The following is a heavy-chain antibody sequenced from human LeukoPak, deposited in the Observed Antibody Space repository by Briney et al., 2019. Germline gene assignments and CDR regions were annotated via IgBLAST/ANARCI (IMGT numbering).Heavy chain of an antibody. CDR3: ARGRIVGGNTFDS. CDR2: IWYDGSNK. Sequence: PGRSLRLSCAASGFTFRTYGMHWVRQAPGKGLEWVAVIWYDGSNKYYADSAKGRFTISRDNSENTLYLQMNSLRAEDTAVYYCARGRIVGGNTFDSWGQGTQVIVSS. J-gene: IGHJ5*01. CDR1: GFTFRTYG. D-gene: IGHD1-26*01. V-gene: IGHV3-33*01.